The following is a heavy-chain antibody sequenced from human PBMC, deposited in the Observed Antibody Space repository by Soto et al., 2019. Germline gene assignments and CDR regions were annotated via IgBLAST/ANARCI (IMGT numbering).Heavy chain of an antibody. CDR3: ANFFSEELPIHY. D-gene: IGHD1-7*01. CDR1: GFTFSSYG. Sequence: LRLSFAASGFTFSSYGMHWVRQAPGKLLEWVAVISYDGSNKYYADSVKGRFTISRDNSKNTLYLQMNSLRAEDTAVYYCANFFSEELPIHYLGQATLVTVSS. V-gene: IGHV3-30*18. CDR2: ISYDGSNK. J-gene: IGHJ4*02.